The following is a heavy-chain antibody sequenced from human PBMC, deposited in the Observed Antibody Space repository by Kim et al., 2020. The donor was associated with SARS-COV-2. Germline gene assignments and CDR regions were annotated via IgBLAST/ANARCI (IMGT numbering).Heavy chain of an antibody. CDR3: ARHANYDFWSNGNFDY. Sequence: SETLSLTCTVSGGSISSYYWSWIRQPPGKGLEWIGYIYYSGSTNYNPSLKSRVTISVDTSKNQFSLKLSSVTAADTAVYYCARHANYDFWSNGNFDYWGQGTLVTVSS. V-gene: IGHV4-59*08. CDR2: IYYSGST. CDR1: GGSISSYY. J-gene: IGHJ4*02. D-gene: IGHD3-3*01.